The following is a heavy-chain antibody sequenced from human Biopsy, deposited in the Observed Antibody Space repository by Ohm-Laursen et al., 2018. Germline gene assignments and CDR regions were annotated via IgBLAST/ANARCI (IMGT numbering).Heavy chain of an antibody. V-gene: IGHV1-2*02. CDR2: IYPNNGAT. Sequence: SVKVSCKASSYTFTDYNIHWMRQAPGQGLEWMGSIYPNNGATKNAQKFQGRVTMTRDTSINTAFMELKSLRSDDTAVYYCARDLVDWTVPSWGQGTLVIVSS. D-gene: IGHD3/OR15-3a*01. CDR1: SYTFTDYN. CDR3: ARDLVDWTVPS. J-gene: IGHJ4*02.